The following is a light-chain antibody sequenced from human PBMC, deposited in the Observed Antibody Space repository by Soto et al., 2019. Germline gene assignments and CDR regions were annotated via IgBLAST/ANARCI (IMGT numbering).Light chain of an antibody. V-gene: IGLV2-8*01. Sequence: QSALTQPPSASGSPGQSVTISCTGSSSDVGGYNFVSWFQQHPGKAPKLIIYDVTKRPSGVPDRFSGSKSGNTASLTVSGLQAEDEADYYCISYAGISGVSGGGTKLTVL. CDR2: DVT. CDR3: ISYAGISGV. J-gene: IGLJ3*02. CDR1: SSDVGGYNF.